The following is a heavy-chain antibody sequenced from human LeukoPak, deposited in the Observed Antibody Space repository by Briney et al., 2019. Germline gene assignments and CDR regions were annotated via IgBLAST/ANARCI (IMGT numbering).Heavy chain of an antibody. J-gene: IGHJ6*03. CDR2: INHSGST. V-gene: IGHV4-34*01. CDR3: ATRKKWTPRYMDV. D-gene: IGHD1-26*01. Sequence: SETLSLTCAVYGGSFSGYYWSWIRQPPGKGLEWIGEINHSGSTNYNPSLKSRVTISVDTSKSQFSLKLSSVTAADTAVYYCATRKKWTPRYMDVWGKGTSVTVSS. CDR1: GGSFSGYY.